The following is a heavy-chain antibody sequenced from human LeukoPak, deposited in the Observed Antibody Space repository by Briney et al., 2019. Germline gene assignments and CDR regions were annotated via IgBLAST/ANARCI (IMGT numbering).Heavy chain of an antibody. CDR2: ISRSGSTK. CDR1: GFTFSDYN. CDR3: ARDPTVTNPSYWFDP. Sequence: GGSLRLSCAASGFTFSDYNMRWIRQAPGKGLEWVSSISRSGSTKYYADSVKGRFTISRDNAKNSLFLQMNSLRAEDTAVYYCARDPTVTNPSYWFDPWGQGTLVTVSS. J-gene: IGHJ5*02. D-gene: IGHD4-17*01. V-gene: IGHV3-11*01.